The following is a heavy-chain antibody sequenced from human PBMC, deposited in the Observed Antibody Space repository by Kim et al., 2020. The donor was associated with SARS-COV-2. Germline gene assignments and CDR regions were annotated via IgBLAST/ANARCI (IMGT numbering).Heavy chain of an antibody. D-gene: IGHD6-6*01. CDR2: EQ. Sequence: EQYYVDSVKGRLTISRYNAKNSLYLQMNSLRAEDTTVYYCAKVPRGSSFAYWGQGTLVIVSS. J-gene: IGHJ4*02. CDR3: AKVPRGSSFAY. V-gene: IGHV3-7*01.